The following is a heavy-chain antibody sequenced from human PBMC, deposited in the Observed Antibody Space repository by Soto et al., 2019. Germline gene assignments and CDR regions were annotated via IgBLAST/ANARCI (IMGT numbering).Heavy chain of an antibody. Sequence: GGSLRLSCAASGFTFSNAWMNWVRQAPGKGLEWVGRIKSKTDGGTTDYAAPVKGRFTISRDDSKNTLYLQMNSLKTEDTAVYYCTTTMIVVVYEYYFEYWGQGTLVTVSS. CDR3: TTTMIVVVYEYYFEY. J-gene: IGHJ4*02. CDR1: GFTFSNAW. V-gene: IGHV3-15*07. CDR2: IKSKTDGGTT. D-gene: IGHD3-22*01.